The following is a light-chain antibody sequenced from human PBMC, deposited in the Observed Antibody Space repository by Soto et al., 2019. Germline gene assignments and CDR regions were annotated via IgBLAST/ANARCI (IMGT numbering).Light chain of an antibody. CDR1: QSVSSSY. V-gene: IGKV3-20*01. Sequence: EIVLTQSPGTLSLSPGERATLSCRASQSVSSSYLAWYQQKPGQAPRLLIYGASSRATGIPDRFSGSGSGTDFNLTISRLEPEDFAVYYCQQYGISTPYTFGQGTKLEIK. CDR3: QQYGISTPYT. J-gene: IGKJ2*01. CDR2: GAS.